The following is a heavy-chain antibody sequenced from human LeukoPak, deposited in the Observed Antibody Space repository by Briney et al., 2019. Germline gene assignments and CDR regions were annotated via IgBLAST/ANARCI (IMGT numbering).Heavy chain of an antibody. Sequence: GGSLRLSCAASGFTFSNYGMHWVRQAPGKGLVWVAIIWYDGSNKYYADSVKGRFTISRDNSKNTLYLQMNSLRAEDTAVYYCARDGVGRMTCTSYYYWGQGTLVTVSS. J-gene: IGHJ4*02. CDR2: IWYDGSNK. V-gene: IGHV3-33*01. CDR3: ARDGVGRMTCTSYYY. D-gene: IGHD2-2*01. CDR1: GFTFSNYG.